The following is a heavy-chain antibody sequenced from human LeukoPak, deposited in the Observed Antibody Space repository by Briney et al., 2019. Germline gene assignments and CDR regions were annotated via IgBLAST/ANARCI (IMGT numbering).Heavy chain of an antibody. CDR3: ASLRSGSWYYFDY. Sequence: GESLKISCKGSGYSFSSYWIGWVRQMAGKGLESMGIIYPGDSDTRYSPSFQGQVTISADKSISTAYLQWSSLKASDTAMYYCASLRSGSWYYFDYWGQGTLVTVSS. D-gene: IGHD6-13*01. J-gene: IGHJ4*02. CDR1: GYSFSSYW. CDR2: IYPGDSDT. V-gene: IGHV5-51*01.